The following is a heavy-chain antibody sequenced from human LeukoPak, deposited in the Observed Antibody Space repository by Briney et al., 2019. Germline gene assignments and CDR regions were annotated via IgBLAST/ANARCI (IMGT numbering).Heavy chain of an antibody. Sequence: GESLKISCKGSGYSFSSYWIAWVRQMPGKGLEWMGIIYPGDSNTRYSPSFQGQVTISADKSISTAYLQWSSLKASDTAMYYCARRMWYRPSGGGFDYWAQGPLVTVSS. V-gene: IGHV5-51*01. CDR2: IYPGDSNT. CDR3: ARRMWYRPSGGGFDY. CDR1: GYSFSSYW. J-gene: IGHJ4*02. D-gene: IGHD2-15*01.